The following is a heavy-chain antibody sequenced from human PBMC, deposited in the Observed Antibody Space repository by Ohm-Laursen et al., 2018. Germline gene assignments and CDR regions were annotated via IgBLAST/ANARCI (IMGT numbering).Heavy chain of an antibody. CDR2: ICYSGST. V-gene: IGHV4-31*01. CDR3: TRIYLRDNYFDS. D-gene: IGHD3-9*01. CDR1: GGSITSGGDY. J-gene: IGHJ4*02. Sequence: TLSLTCTVSGGSITSGGDYRSWNRQHPGKGLEWIGYICYSGSTYYNPSLKSFPTISVDTSKNQFSLELTSVTAADTAVYYCTRIYLRDNYFDSWGQGTLVTVSS.